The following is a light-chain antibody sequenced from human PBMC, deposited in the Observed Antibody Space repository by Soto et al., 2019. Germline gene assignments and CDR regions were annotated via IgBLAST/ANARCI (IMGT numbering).Light chain of an antibody. CDR2: KSS. V-gene: IGKV1-5*03. CDR3: QQYGA. J-gene: IGKJ1*01. Sequence: PSTLSASVGARVTITCRASQSISSWLAWYQQQPGKAPKLLIYKSSILENGVPSRFSGGGSGTEFTLTISSLQPDDFATYYCQQYGAFGQGTKVDIK. CDR1: QSISSW.